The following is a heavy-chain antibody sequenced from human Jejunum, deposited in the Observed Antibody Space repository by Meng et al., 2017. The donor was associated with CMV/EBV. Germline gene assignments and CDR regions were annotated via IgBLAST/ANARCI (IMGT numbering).Heavy chain of an antibody. CDR1: VGSIGSGDYY. CDR3: ARGSIFVSFDS. D-gene: IGHD3-3*01. J-gene: IGHJ4*02. V-gene: IGHV4-30-4*08. Sequence: QVQRQESGPGLVKPSQPLSSPCSVFVGSIGSGDYYWSWIRQPPGKGLEWIGYIHDTGSTYYNPSLKSRVDISLGTSRNHFSLTLSSVTAEDTAVYFCARGSIFVSFDSWGQGTLVTVSS. CDR2: IHDTGST.